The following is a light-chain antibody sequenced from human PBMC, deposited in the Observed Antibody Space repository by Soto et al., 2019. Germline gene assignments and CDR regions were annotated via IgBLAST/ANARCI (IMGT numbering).Light chain of an antibody. Sequence: QSVLTQPPSVSAAPGQKVTISCSGSSSNIGSNFGSWYQQLPGTAPKLLIYDNDKRPSGIPDRFSGSKSGTSATLGITGLQTGDEADYYCGTLDSSLSAVVFGGGTKLTVL. CDR2: DND. V-gene: IGLV1-51*01. J-gene: IGLJ2*01. CDR1: SSNIGSNF. CDR3: GTLDSSLSAVV.